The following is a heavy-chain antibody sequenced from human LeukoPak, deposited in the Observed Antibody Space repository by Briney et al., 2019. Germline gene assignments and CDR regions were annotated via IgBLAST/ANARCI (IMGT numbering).Heavy chain of an antibody. D-gene: IGHD4-17*01. V-gene: IGHV4-59*01. CDR2: IYYSGST. J-gene: IGHJ3*02. CDR3: AGTPHRYGEDDDAFDI. Sequence: SETLSLTCAVYGGSISSYYWSWIRQPPGKGLEWIGYIYYSGSTNYNPSLKSRVTISVDTSKNQFSLKLSSVTAADTAVYYCAGTPHRYGEDDDAFDIWGQGTMVTVSS. CDR1: GGSISSYY.